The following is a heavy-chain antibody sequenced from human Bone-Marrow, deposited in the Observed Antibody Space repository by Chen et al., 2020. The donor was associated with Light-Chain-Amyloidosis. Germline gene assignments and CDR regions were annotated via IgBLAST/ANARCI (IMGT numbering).Heavy chain of an antibody. CDR1: GFTFGSYG. Sequence: QVQLVESGGGVVQPGGSLRLSCAASGFTFGSYGMHWVRQAPGKGLEWVAFIRYDGSNKYYADSVKGRFTISRDNSKNTLYLQMNSLRAEDTALYYCAKGHDYGDYGEYYFDYWGQGTLVTVSS. J-gene: IGHJ4*02. CDR2: IRYDGSNK. D-gene: IGHD4-17*01. CDR3: AKGHDYGDYGEYYFDY. V-gene: IGHV3-30*02.